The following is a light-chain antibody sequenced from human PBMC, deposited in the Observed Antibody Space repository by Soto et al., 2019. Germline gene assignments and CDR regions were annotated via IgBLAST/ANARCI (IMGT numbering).Light chain of an antibody. CDR3: QQSYTTPVT. CDR1: QSISNY. CDR2: AAS. V-gene: IGKV1-39*01. Sequence: DIQMTQSPSSLSASVGDRVTITCRASQSISNYLNWYQQKPGKAPNLLIYAASSLQSGVPSRFSGSGSGTDFTLTISSLQPEDFANYYCQQSYTTPVTFGQGTKLEIK. J-gene: IGKJ2*01.